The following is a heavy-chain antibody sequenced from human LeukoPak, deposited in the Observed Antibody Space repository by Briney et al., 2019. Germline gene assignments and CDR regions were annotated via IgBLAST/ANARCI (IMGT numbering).Heavy chain of an antibody. J-gene: IGHJ4*02. CDR2: ISGSDGST. CDR3: AKGGRFEMATTWPFDY. CDR1: GFTFSSYA. Sequence: GGSLRLSCAASGFTFSSYAMSWVRQAPGKGLEWVSAISGSDGSTYYADSVNGRFTISRDNSKTTMYLQMNSLRAEDTAVYYCAKGGRFEMATTWPFDYWGQGTLVTVSS. V-gene: IGHV3-23*01. D-gene: IGHD5-24*01.